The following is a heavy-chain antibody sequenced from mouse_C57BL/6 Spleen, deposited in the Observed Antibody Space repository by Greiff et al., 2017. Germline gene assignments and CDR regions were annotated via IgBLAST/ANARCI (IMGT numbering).Heavy chain of an antibody. CDR2: IDPSDSYT. J-gene: IGHJ4*01. D-gene: IGHD2-1*01. V-gene: IGHV1-69*01. Sequence: VQLQQPGAELVMPGASVKLSCKASGYTFTSYWMHWVKQRPGQGLEWIGAIDPSDSYTNYNQKFKGKSTLTVDKSSSTAYMQLSSLTSEDSAVYYCAGIYYGNGAMDYWGQGTSVTVSS. CDR3: AGIYYGNGAMDY. CDR1: GYTFTSYW.